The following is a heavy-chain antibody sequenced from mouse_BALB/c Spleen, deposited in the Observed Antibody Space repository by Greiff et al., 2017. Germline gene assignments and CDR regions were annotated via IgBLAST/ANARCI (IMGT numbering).Heavy chain of an antibody. CDR3: ARGLRRLDY. D-gene: IGHD3-1*01. CDR2: IDPANGNT. J-gene: IGHJ2*01. CDR1: GFNFKDTY. V-gene: IGHV14-3*02. Sequence: VQLQQSGAELVKPGASVKLSCTASGFNFKDTYMHWVKQRPEQGLEWIGRIDPANGNTKYDPKFQGKATITEDTSSNTAYLQLSSLTSEDTAVYYCARGLRRLDYWGQGTTLTVAA.